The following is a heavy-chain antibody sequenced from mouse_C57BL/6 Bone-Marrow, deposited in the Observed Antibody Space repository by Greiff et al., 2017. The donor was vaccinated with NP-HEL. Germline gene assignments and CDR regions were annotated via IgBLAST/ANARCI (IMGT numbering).Heavy chain of an antibody. J-gene: IGHJ4*01. CDR2: IRSKSNNYAT. D-gene: IGHD2-1*01. V-gene: IGHV10-1*01. CDR3: VRRGGNYYAMDY. Sequence: GGGLVQPKGSLTLSCAASGFSFNTYAMNWVRQAPGKGLEWVARIRSKSNNYATYYADSVKDRFTISRDDSESMLYLQMNNLKTEDTAMYYCVRRGGNYYAMDYWGQGTSVTVSS. CDR1: GFSFNTYA.